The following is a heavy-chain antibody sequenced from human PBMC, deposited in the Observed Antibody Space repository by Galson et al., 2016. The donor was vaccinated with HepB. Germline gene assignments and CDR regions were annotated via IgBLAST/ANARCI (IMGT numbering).Heavy chain of an antibody. D-gene: IGHD6-19*01. V-gene: IGHV3-23*01. CDR3: AKRMYSSGWLGGYGMDV. CDR1: GFTFSSYA. Sequence: LRLSCAASGFTFSSYAMSWVRQAPGKGLEWVSAISGSGGSTYYADSVKGRFTISRDNSKNTLYLQMNSLRAEDTAVYYCAKRMYSSGWLGGYGMDVWGQGTTVTVSS. CDR2: ISGSGGST. J-gene: IGHJ6*02.